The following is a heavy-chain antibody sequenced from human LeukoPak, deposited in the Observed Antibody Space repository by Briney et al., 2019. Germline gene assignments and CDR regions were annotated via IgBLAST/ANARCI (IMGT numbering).Heavy chain of an antibody. Sequence: ASVKVSCKASGYTFTGYYVHWVRQAPGQGLEWMGWINPNSGGTNYAQKFQGRVTMTRDTSISTAYMELSRLRSDDTAVYYCARGSERGYGSGSYYPPNDAFDIWGQGTMVTVPS. CDR2: INPNSGGT. V-gene: IGHV1-2*02. CDR3: ARGSERGYGSGSYYPPNDAFDI. D-gene: IGHD3-10*01. J-gene: IGHJ3*02. CDR1: GYTFTGYY.